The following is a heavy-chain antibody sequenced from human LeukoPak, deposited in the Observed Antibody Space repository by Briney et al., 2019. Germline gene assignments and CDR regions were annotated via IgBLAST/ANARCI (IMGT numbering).Heavy chain of an antibody. CDR2: INPNSGGT. D-gene: IGHD1-1*01. J-gene: IGHJ6*03. CDR1: GYTFTGYY. CDR3: APNLEADYYYYYMDV. Sequence: ASVKVSCKASGYTFTGYYMHWVRQAPGQGLEWMGRINPNSGGTNYAQKFQGSVTMTRDTSISTAYMELSRLRSDDTAVYYCAPNLEADYYYYYMDVWGKGTTVTVSS. V-gene: IGHV1-2*06.